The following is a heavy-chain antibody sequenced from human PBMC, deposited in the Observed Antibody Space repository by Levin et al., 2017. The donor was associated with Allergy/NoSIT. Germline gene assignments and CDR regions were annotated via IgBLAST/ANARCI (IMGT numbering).Heavy chain of an antibody. V-gene: IGHV3-23*01. CDR2: IDKSGAHT. D-gene: IGHD1-14*01. Sequence: GESLKISCAASGFTFSSYAMTWVRQAPGKGLEWVSTIDKSGAHTYYADSVKGRFTISRDNSNNALFLQMNSLRAEDTAIFFCAKGSAITVPNTRTFDFWGQGILVTVSS. CDR3: AKGSAITVPNTRTFDF. J-gene: IGHJ4*02. CDR1: GFTFSSYA.